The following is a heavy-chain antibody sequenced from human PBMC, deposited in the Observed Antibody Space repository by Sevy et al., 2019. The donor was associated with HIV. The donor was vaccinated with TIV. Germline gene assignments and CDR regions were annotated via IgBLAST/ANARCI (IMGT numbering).Heavy chain of an antibody. CDR1: GFSFSANW. Sequence: GGSLRLSCAASGFSFSANWMNWVRQAPGKGLEWVANIKGDGSDKHYVDSVEGRLTISRDNAKNVLYLQMNSLRVEDTAVYYCAHETFGRFESWGQGTLVTVSS. J-gene: IGHJ4*02. V-gene: IGHV3-7*01. D-gene: IGHD3-16*01. CDR3: AHETFGRFES. CDR2: IKGDGSDK.